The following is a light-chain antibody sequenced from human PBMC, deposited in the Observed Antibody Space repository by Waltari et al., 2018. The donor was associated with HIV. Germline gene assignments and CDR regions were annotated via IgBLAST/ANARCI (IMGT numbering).Light chain of an antibody. Sequence: QSALTPPPSASGSPGQSVTLSCTGTNSDIGNYDYVSWYQQHPGKAPKLVISEVTKRPSGVSDRFSGSKSGNTAFLTVSGLQAEDEADYYCSSFANRDGFYVLFGGGTRLTVL. CDR3: SSFANRDGFYVL. CDR1: NSDIGNYDY. V-gene: IGLV2-8*01. CDR2: EVT. J-gene: IGLJ2*01.